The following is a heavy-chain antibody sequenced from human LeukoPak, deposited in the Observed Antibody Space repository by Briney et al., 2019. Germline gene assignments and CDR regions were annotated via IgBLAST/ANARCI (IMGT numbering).Heavy chain of an antibody. J-gene: IGHJ6*03. CDR1: GGSISSYY. CDR2: IYYSGST. CDR3: ARVNYYYYMDV. V-gene: IGHV4-59*01. Sequence: SETLSLTCTVSGGSISSYYWSWIRQPPGKGLEWIGYIYYSGSTNYNPSLKSRVTISVDTSKNQFSLKLSSVTAADTAVYYCARVNYYYYMDVWGKGTTVTISS.